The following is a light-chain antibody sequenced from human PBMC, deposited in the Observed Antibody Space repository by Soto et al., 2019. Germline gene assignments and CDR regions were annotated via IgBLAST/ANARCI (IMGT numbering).Light chain of an antibody. CDR1: QTVSGSY. J-gene: IGKJ1*01. Sequence: EIVLTQCGWPRSLSPGERDTLSCRASQTVSGSYLAWFQQKPGQAPRRLIYAASTRAAGAPDRFSGSGSGTDFSLTINRLEPEYFAVYYCQLYGPAPWTFGQGTKVEIK. CDR3: QLYGPAPWT. CDR2: AAS. V-gene: IGKV3-20*01.